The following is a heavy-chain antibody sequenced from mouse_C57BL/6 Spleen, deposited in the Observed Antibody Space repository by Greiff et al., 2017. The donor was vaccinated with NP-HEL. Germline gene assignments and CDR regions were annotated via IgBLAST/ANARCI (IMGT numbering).Heavy chain of an antibody. J-gene: IGHJ4*01. Sequence: EVKLVESGGGLVKPGGSLKLSCAASGFTFSDYGMHWVRQAPEKGLEWVAYISSGSSTIYYSDTVKGRFTISRDNAKNTLFLQMTSLRSEDTAMYYCARQTAQATAMDYWGQGTSVTVSA. CDR2: ISSGSSTI. CDR1: GFTFSDYG. CDR3: ARQTAQATAMDY. V-gene: IGHV5-17*01. D-gene: IGHD3-2*02.